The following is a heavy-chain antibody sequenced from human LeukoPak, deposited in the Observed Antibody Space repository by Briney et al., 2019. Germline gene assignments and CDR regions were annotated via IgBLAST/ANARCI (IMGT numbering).Heavy chain of an antibody. D-gene: IGHD3-3*01. V-gene: IGHV6-1*01. J-gene: IGHJ4*02. CDR3: ARDLRLLEWLFSFDC. Sequence: SQTLSLTCAISGDSVSGNRATWNWLRQSPSRGLEWLGRIYYRSKWYADYAVSVKGRITINPDTSKNQFSLLLNSVTPEDTAVYYCARDLRLLEWLFSFDCWGQGTLVTVSS. CDR1: GDSVSGNRAT. CDR2: IYYRSKWYA.